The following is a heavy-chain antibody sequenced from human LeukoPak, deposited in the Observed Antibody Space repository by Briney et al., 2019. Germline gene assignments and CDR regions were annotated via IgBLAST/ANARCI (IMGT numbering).Heavy chain of an antibody. J-gene: IGHJ3*02. D-gene: IGHD3-22*01. V-gene: IGHV4-39*01. CDR3: ARQLIHYYDSSGFDAFDI. CDR2: IYYSGST. CDR1: GGSISSSIDY. Sequence: SDTLSLSCTLSGGSISSSIDYTGWIRHPPGEWLEWIVSIYYSGSTYYNPSLKTRVTISVDTSKNQFSLKLSSVTAADTAVYYCARQLIHYYDSSGFDAFDIWGQGTMVTVSP.